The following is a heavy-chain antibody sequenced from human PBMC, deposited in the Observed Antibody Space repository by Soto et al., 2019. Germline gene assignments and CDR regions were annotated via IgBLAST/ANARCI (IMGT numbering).Heavy chain of an antibody. J-gene: IGHJ6*02. CDR2: ISAYNGNT. Sequence: ASVKVSCKASGYTFTSYGISWGRQAPGQGLEWMGWISAYNGNTNYAQKLQGRVTMTTDTSTSTAYMELRSLRSDDTAVYYCARDTGRYVDCYYNMDVWGQGTTVTVSS. CDR1: GYTFTSYG. V-gene: IGHV1-18*01. CDR3: ARDTGRYVDCYYNMDV. D-gene: IGHD3-9*01.